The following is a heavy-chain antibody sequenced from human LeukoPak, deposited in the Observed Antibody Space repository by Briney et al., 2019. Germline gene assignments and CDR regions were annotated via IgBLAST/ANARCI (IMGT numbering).Heavy chain of an antibody. CDR2: IYHSGST. V-gene: IGHV4-30-2*01. J-gene: IGHJ5*02. CDR1: GGSISSGDYY. D-gene: IGHD6-6*01. Sequence: SETLSLTCTVSGGSISSGDYYWSWIRQPPGKGLEWIGYIYHSGSTYYNPSLKSRVTISVDRSKNQFSLKLSSVTAADTAVYYCARGIAARVDPWGQGTLVTVSS. CDR3: ARGIAARVDP.